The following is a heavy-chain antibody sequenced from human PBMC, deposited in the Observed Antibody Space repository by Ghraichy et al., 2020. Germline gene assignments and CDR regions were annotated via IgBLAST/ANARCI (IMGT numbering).Heavy chain of an antibody. CDR2: TYYSGST. CDR3: VRIYCSSTSCPSFDY. J-gene: IGHJ4*02. V-gene: IGHV4-30-4*01. CDR1: GDSITFGDYY. Sequence: SETLSLTCTVSGDSITFGDYYWSWIRQPPGKGLEWIGYTYYSGSTYYSPSLESRLTISVDTSKNQFSLKLTSVTAADTAVYYCVRIYCSSTSCPSFDYWGQGTPVTVSS. D-gene: IGHD2-2*01.